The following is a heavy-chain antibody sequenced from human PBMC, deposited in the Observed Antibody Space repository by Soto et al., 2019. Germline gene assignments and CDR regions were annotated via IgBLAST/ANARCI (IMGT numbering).Heavy chain of an antibody. Sequence: EVQLIESGGGWVQPGTSLRVSCAASGFTFHEYAMHWVRQAPGKGLEWVSGISSDGDTIAYADSVQGRFTVFRDNAKNSLYQQMNSLRAEDTALYYCTKWGYDLNYYFGMDVWGQGTTVTVS. J-gene: IGHJ6*02. D-gene: IGHD5-12*01. CDR2: ISSDGDTI. CDR1: GFTFHEYA. V-gene: IGHV3-9*01. CDR3: TKWGYDLNYYFGMDV.